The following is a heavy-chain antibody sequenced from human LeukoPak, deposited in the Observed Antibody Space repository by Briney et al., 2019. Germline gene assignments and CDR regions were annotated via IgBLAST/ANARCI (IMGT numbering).Heavy chain of an antibody. D-gene: IGHD5-12*01. CDR2: ISSSGGTI. V-gene: IGHV3-48*04. Sequence: GGSLRLSCAASGFTFSSYGMHWVRQAPGKGLEWVSYISSSGGTIYYADSVKGRFTISRDNAKNSLYLQMNSLRAEDTAVYYCAREADSGSDYFDYWGQGTLVTVSS. CDR1: GFTFSSYG. J-gene: IGHJ4*02. CDR3: AREADSGSDYFDY.